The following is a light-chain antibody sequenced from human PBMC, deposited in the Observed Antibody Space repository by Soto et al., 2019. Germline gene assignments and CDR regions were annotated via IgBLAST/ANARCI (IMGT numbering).Light chain of an antibody. V-gene: IGLV2-8*01. Sequence: QSALSQPPSASCSPGHSVTISCTGTSSDVGGYKFVSWYQQHPGKAPKLIIYEVSKRPSGVPDRFSGSKSGNTASLTVSGLQAEDEADYYCTSYAGTNNIPQVFGTGTKVTVL. CDR2: EVS. CDR3: TSYAGTNNIPQV. CDR1: SSDVGGYKF. J-gene: IGLJ1*01.